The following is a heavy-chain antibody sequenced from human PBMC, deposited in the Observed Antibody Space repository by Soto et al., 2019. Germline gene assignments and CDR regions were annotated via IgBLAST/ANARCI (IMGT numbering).Heavy chain of an antibody. CDR2: INPSGST. J-gene: IGHJ4*02. D-gene: IGHD2-15*01. CDR1: GYTFTSYY. CDR3: ARVYCSGGSCYGIDY. Sequence: QVQLVQSGAEVKKPGASVKVSCKASGYTFTSYYMHWVRQAPGQGLEWMGIINPSGSTTYAQKFQGRVTXTXAXSXCTVYSELSSLRSDDTAVYSCARVYCSGGSCYGIDYWGQGTLVTVSS. V-gene: IGHV1-46*01.